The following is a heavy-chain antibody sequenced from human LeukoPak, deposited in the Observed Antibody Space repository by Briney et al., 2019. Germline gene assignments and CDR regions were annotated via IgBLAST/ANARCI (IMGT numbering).Heavy chain of an antibody. V-gene: IGHV3-30-3*01. CDR2: ISHDGSDK. J-gene: IGHJ4*02. Sequence: GGSLRLSCAASGFTFSSYAMSWVRQAPGKGLEWVAVISHDGSDKYYADSVKGRFTISRDNSKITLYLQINSLRAEDTAVYYCARLETRGSAQAGGDYWGQGTLVTVSS. CDR1: GFTFSSYA. CDR3: ARLETRGSAQAGGDY. D-gene: IGHD2-15*01.